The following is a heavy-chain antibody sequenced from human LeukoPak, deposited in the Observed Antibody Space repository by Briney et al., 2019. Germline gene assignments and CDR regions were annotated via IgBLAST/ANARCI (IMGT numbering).Heavy chain of an antibody. V-gene: IGHV1-69*04. J-gene: IGHJ5*02. CDR3: ALAVAGLLRGNWFDP. D-gene: IGHD6-19*01. Sequence: ASVKVSCKASGGTFSSYAISWVRQAPGQGLEWMGRIIPILGIANYAQKFQGRVTITADKSTSTAYMELSSLRSEDTAVYYCALAVAGLLRGNWFDPWGQGTLVTVSS. CDR1: GGTFSSYA. CDR2: IIPILGIA.